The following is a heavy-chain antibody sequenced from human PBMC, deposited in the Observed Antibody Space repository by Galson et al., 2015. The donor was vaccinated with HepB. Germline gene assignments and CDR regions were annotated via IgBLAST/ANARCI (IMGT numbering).Heavy chain of an antibody. CDR2: ISGAGTT. CDR1: GFTVSLNY. D-gene: IGHD3-22*01. J-gene: IGHJ4*02. CDR3: VRLEVGGFRGGSGSFDY. Sequence: SLRLSCAVPGFTVSLNYMSWVRQAPGKGLEWVSAISGAGTTNYADSVKGRFTVSRDNSISTVYLQMNSLRTEDTAFYYCVRLEVGGFRGGSGSFDYWGRGTLVTVSS. V-gene: IGHV3-66*02.